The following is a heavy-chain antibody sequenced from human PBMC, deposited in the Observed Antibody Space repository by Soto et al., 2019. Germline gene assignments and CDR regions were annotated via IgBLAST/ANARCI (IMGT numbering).Heavy chain of an antibody. V-gene: IGHV3-23*01. CDR3: AKDYIGITGTGASFWFVP. Sequence: GGSLRLSCAASGFTFSSYAMSWVRQAPGKGLEWVSAISGSGGSTYYADSVKGRFTISRDNSKNTLYLQMNSLRAEDTAVYYCAKDYIGITGTGASFWFVPSGQGTLVTVSS. CDR1: GFTFSSYA. CDR2: ISGSGGST. J-gene: IGHJ5*02. D-gene: IGHD1-20*01.